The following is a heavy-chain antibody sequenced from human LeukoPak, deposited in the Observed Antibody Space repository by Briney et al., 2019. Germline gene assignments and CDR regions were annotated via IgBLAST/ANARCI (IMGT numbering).Heavy chain of an antibody. D-gene: IGHD1-7*01. J-gene: IGHJ4*02. CDR1: GGTFISYA. V-gene: IGHV1-69*01. CDR2: IISIFGTA. CDR3: ARGEDWNYAFDY. Sequence: VASVTVSCKASGGTFISYAVSWVRQAPGQGLEWMGGIISIFGTANYAQKFQGRVTITADEPTSTAYMELSSLRFEDTAVYYCARGEDWNYAFDYWGQGTLVTVSS.